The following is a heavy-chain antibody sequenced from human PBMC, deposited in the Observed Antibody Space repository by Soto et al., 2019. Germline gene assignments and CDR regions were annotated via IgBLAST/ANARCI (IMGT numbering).Heavy chain of an antibody. Sequence: EASVKVSCKASGGTFSSYAISWVRQAPGQGLEWMGGIIPIFGTANYAQKIQGRVTITADESTSTAYMELSSLRSEDTAVYYCARAGCSGGSCTYYYYYGMDVWGQGTTVTVSS. CDR2: IIPIFGTA. CDR1: GGTFSSYA. V-gene: IGHV1-69*13. J-gene: IGHJ6*02. CDR3: ARAGCSGGSCTYYYYYGMDV. D-gene: IGHD2-15*01.